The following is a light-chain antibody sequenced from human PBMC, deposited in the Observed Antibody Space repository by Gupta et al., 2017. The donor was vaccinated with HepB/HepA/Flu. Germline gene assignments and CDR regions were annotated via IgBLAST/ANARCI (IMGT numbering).Light chain of an antibody. CDR2: DGS. J-gene: IGKJ1*01. CDR1: QNIRSS. CDR3: QQCDNWPST. V-gene: IGKV3-11*01. Sequence: EIVLTQSPAALSLSPGERATLSCRASQNIRSSLAWYQHKSGRAPRLLIYDGSNRATGIPVRFDGSGSGTDFTLTISSLEPEDVAVYYCQQCDNWPSTFGQGTKVEI.